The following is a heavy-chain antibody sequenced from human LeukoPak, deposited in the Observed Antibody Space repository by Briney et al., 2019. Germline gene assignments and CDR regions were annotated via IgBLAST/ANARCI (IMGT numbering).Heavy chain of an antibody. CDR3: ARQPAYYYGSAPGAFDI. D-gene: IGHD3-10*01. CDR2: ISYSGST. Sequence: SETLSLTCTVSGGSISTSNYYWIWIRQPPGKGLEWIGSISYSGSTFYNSSLKSRVTISVDTSKNQFSLKLSSVTAADTAVYYCARQPAYYYGSAPGAFDIWGQGTMVTVSS. V-gene: IGHV4-39*01. J-gene: IGHJ3*02. CDR1: GGSISTSNYY.